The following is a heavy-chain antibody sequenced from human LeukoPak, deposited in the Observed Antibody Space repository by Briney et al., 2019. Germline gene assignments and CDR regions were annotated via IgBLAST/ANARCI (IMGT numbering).Heavy chain of an antibody. D-gene: IGHD6-13*01. CDR1: GFTFSSYG. CDR3: AKSHSSWFPLKAYYFDY. CDR2: ISGSGGST. J-gene: IGHJ4*02. Sequence: PGGTLRLSCAASGFTFSSYGMSWVRQAPGKGLEWVSAISGSGGSTYYADSVKGRFTISRDNSKNTLYLQMNSLRAEDTAVYYCAKSHSSWFPLKAYYFDYWGQGTLVTVSS. V-gene: IGHV3-23*01.